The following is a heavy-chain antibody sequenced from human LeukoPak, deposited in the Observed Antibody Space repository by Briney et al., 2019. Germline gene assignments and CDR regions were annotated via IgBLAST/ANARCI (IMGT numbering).Heavy chain of an antibody. D-gene: IGHD3-3*01. Sequence: ASVKVSCKASGYTFTSYGISWVRQAPGQGLEWMGWISAYNDNTNYAQKLQGRVTMTTDTSTSTAYMELRSLRSDDTAVYYCARVDDFWGGYSFFMDVWGKGTTVTVSS. J-gene: IGHJ6*04. CDR3: ARVDDFWGGYSFFMDV. CDR2: ISAYNDNT. CDR1: GYTFTSYG. V-gene: IGHV1-18*01.